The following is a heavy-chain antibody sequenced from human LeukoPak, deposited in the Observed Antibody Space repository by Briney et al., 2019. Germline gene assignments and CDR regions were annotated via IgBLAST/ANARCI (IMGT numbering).Heavy chain of an antibody. V-gene: IGHV4-59*11. D-gene: IGHD6-19*01. Sequence: SETLSLTCTVSGGSIRSHYWSWIRQPPGKGLEWIGYIYYSGSTNCNPSLKSRVTISVDTSKNQFSLKLSSVTAADTAVYYCARVAQKLERIAVAGTSEWRANWYFDLWGRGTLVTVSS. CDR2: IYYSGST. J-gene: IGHJ2*01. CDR3: ARVAQKLERIAVAGTSEWRANWYFDL. CDR1: GGSIRSHY.